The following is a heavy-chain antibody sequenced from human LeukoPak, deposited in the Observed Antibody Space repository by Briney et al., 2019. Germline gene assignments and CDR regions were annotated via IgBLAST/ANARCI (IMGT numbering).Heavy chain of an antibody. J-gene: IGHJ4*02. CDR1: GFTFSSYA. V-gene: IGHV3-23*01. CDR2: ISGSGGST. D-gene: IGHD3-10*01. Sequence: GGSLRLSCAASGFTFSSYAMSWVRQAPGKGLEWVSAISGSGGSTYYADSVKGRFTISRDNSKNTLYLQMNSLRAEDTAVYYCAKESPIYGSGKKYFDYWGQGTLVTVSS. CDR3: AKESPIYGSGKKYFDY.